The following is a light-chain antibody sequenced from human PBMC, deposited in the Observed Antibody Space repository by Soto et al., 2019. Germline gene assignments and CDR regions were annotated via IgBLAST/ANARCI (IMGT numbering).Light chain of an antibody. Sequence: DILMTQSPASLAVSLGERATINCKSSQSFLYSSNNKNYLAWYQQKPGQPPKLLIYWASTRESGVPDRFSGSGSGTDFTLTISSLQAEDVAVYYCQQYYSTPWTFGQGTKVDIK. CDR2: WAS. CDR1: QSFLYSSNNKNY. J-gene: IGKJ1*01. CDR3: QQYYSTPWT. V-gene: IGKV4-1*01.